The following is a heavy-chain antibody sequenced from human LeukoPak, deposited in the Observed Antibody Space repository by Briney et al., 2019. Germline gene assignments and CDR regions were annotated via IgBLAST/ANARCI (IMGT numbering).Heavy chain of an antibody. CDR2: ISSSRAYT. CDR3: ARYPTGSNWFDS. J-gene: IGHJ5*01. D-gene: IGHD1-1*01. Sequence: GGSLRLSCAASGFTFSDYYMGWVRQAPGKGPEWVSYISSSRAYTNYADSVNARFAISTANATYSLYLQMNCLRAEVSAFYYCARYPTGSNWFDSWGQGTLVTVSS. V-gene: IGHV3-11*06. CDR1: GFTFSDYY.